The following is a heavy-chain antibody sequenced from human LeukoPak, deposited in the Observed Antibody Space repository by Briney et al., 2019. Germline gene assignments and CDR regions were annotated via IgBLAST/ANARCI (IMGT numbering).Heavy chain of an antibody. CDR1: GFTFGIYG. V-gene: IGHV3-30*02. Sequence: GGSLRLSCVASGFTFGIYGMRWVRQAPGKGLEWVAFYRNDGRREYYADSVKGRFTISRDNLNNTLYLHMNNLRAEDTAVYYCARGRLGEYIAEYIDYWGQGTLVTVSS. J-gene: IGHJ4*02. CDR2: YRNDGRRE. D-gene: IGHD4-17*01. CDR3: ARGRLGEYIAEYIDY.